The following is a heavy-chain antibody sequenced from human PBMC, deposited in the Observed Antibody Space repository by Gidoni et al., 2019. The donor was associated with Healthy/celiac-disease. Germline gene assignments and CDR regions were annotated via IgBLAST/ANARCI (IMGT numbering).Heavy chain of an antibody. CDR3: ARDPGIAAAGTGVDY. CDR1: VFTFSSYG. CDR2: IWYDGSNK. D-gene: IGHD6-13*01. Sequence: QVQLVESGGGVVQPGRSLRLSCAASVFTFSSYGMHWVRQAPGKGLEWVAVIWYDGSNKYYADSVKGRFTISRDNSKNTLYLQMNSLRAEDTAVYYCARDPGIAAAGTGVDYWGQGTLVTVSS. V-gene: IGHV3-33*01. J-gene: IGHJ4*02.